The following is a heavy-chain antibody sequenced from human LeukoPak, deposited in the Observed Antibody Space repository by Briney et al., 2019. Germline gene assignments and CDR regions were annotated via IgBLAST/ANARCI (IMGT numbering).Heavy chain of an antibody. Sequence: PGGSLRLSCAASGFTFSTYSMNWVRQAPGKGLEWVSSISSSSNYIYYADSVKGRLTVSRGNAKNSLYLQMNSLRADDTAVYYCARERTGSYKPYYFDCWGQGTLVTVSS. CDR1: GFTFSTYS. CDR2: ISSSSNYI. CDR3: ARERTGSYKPYYFDC. J-gene: IGHJ4*02. D-gene: IGHD1-26*01. V-gene: IGHV3-21*01.